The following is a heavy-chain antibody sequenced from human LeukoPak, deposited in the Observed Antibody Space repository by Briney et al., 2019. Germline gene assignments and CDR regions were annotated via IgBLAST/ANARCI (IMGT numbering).Heavy chain of an antibody. V-gene: IGHV3-74*01. CDR2: ISSDGTET. CDR1: GFTFSDHW. J-gene: IGHJ4*02. Sequence: GGSLRLSCAASGFTFSDHWMHWVRQAPGKGLVWVSRISSDGTETTYADSVKGRFTISRDNAKNSLYLQMNGLRAEDTAVYYCASETTSSYGPTNYYFDYWGQGTLVTVSS. CDR3: ASETTSSYGPTNYYFDY. D-gene: IGHD2/OR15-2a*01.